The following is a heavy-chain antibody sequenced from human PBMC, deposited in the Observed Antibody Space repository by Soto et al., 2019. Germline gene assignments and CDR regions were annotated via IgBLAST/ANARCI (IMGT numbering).Heavy chain of an antibody. Sequence: ASVKVSCKASGYTFTSYAMHWVRQAPGQRLEWMGWINAGNGNTKYSQKFQGRVIITRDTSASTAYMELSSLRSEDTAVYYCARVFLARVAAPGYWGQGTLVTVSS. CDR3: ARVFLARVAAPGY. CDR2: INAGNGNT. D-gene: IGHD2-15*01. CDR1: GYTFTSYA. V-gene: IGHV1-3*01. J-gene: IGHJ4*02.